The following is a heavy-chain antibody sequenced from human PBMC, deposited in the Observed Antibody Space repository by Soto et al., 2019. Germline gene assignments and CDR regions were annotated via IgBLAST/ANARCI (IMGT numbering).Heavy chain of an antibody. CDR1: GGSISSGDYY. CDR3: AREAAAMGSMPEHKAFDI. Sequence: SETLSLTCTFSGGSISSGDYYWSWIRQPPGKGLEWIGYIYYSGSTYYNPSLKSRVTISVDTSKNQFSLKLSAVTAADTAVYYCAREAAAMGSMPEHKAFDIWGQGTMVTDSS. D-gene: IGHD2-2*01. CDR2: IYYSGST. J-gene: IGHJ3*02. V-gene: IGHV4-30-4*01.